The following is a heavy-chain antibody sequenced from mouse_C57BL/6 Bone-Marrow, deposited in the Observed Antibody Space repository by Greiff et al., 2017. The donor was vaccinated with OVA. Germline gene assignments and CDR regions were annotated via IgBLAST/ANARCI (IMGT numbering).Heavy chain of an antibody. J-gene: IGHJ1*03. CDR3: SEDSAVYYCAFYYYGSSYRYFDV. D-gene: IGHD1-1*01. Sequence: VKLMESGPELARPWASVKISCQAFYTFSRRVHFAIRDTNYWMQWVKQRPGQGLEWIGAIYPGNGDTSYNQKLKGKDTLTADKSSSTAYMQLSSLTSEDSAVYYCAFYYYGSSYRYFDVWGTGTTVTVSS. CDR1: YTFSRRVH. V-gene: IGHV1-87*01. CDR2: GQGLEWIG.